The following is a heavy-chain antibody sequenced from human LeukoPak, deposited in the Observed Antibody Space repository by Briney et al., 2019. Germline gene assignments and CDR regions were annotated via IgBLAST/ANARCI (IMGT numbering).Heavy chain of an antibody. J-gene: IGHJ4*02. CDR1: GGSFSGYY. V-gene: IGHV4-34*01. Sequence: SETLSLTCAVYGGSFSGYYWSWIRQPPGKGLEWIGEINHSGSTNYNPSLKSRVTISVDTSKNQFSLKLSSVTAADTAVHYCAGDSSGTIPEDYWGQGTLVTVSS. CDR2: INHSGST. D-gene: IGHD3-22*01. CDR3: AGDSSGTIPEDY.